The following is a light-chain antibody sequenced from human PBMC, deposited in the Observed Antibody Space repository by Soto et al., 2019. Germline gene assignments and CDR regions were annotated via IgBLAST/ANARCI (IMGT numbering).Light chain of an antibody. Sequence: ENVLTQSPDTLSLSPGERATLSCWASQSVTGNYLAWYQQKPGQAPTLLFYGASSSTTGIPDRFSASGSGTDFTLTLSRLEPEDFAVYYCQQYGITPSWTFGQGTKVDIK. CDR1: QSVTGNY. J-gene: IGKJ1*01. CDR2: GAS. V-gene: IGKV3-20*01. CDR3: QQYGITPSWT.